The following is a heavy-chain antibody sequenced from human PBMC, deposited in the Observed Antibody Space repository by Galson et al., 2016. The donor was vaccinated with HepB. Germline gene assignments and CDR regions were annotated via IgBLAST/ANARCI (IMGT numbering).Heavy chain of an antibody. J-gene: IGHJ1*01. Sequence: SLRLSCAASGFTFSRFWMNWVRQAPGKGLEWVASITEDASKAFYADSVKGRFTISRDNVEDSLSQQMNSLRSEDTAVYYCARYGDEAGWNFHQWGQGTLVTVSS. CDR1: GFTFSRFW. V-gene: IGHV3-7*03. CDR3: ARYGDEAGWNFHQ. D-gene: IGHD6-19*01. CDR2: ITEDASKA.